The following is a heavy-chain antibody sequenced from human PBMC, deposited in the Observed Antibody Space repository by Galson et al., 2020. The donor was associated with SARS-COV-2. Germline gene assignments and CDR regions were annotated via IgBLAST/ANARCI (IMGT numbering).Heavy chain of an antibody. CDR3: VRDCPLRYFDLLHDYYMDV. J-gene: IGHJ6*03. V-gene: IGHV1-3*01. CDR1: GFTFSIYG. Sequence: ASVKVSCKASGFTFSIYGIHWVRQAPGQRLEWMGWINAGNGDTKYSEKFQDRVTITRDTSATTAYIELRSLRSEDTAVYYCVRDCPLRYFDLLHDYYMDVWGRGTTVTVSS. CDR2: INAGNGDT. D-gene: IGHD3-9*01.